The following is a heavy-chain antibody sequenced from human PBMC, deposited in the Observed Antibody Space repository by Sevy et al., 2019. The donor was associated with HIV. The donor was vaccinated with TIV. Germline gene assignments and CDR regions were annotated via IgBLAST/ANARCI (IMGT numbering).Heavy chain of an antibody. CDR3: ARAYAHYGDSIGFYYGMDV. CDR1: GFTFSSYW. J-gene: IGHJ6*02. Sequence: GGSLRLPCAASGFTFSSYWMHWVRQAPGKGLLWVSLINGDGGSANYADSVKGRFIISRDNAKNTLYLQMNSLRAEDTAMYYCARAYAHYGDSIGFYYGMDVWGQGITVTVSS. CDR2: INGDGGSA. V-gene: IGHV3-74*01. D-gene: IGHD4-17*01.